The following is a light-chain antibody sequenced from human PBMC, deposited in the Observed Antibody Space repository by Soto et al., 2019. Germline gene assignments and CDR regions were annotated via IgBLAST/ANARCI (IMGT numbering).Light chain of an antibody. J-gene: IGKJ4*01. Sequence: EIVLTQSPATLSLSPGESATLSCMASQTVRNNLAWYQQRPGQAPRLLIYDASSRATGIPARFSGSGSGTDFTLTISRLQSEDFAVYYCQQYNNWPPLTFGGGTKVDIK. CDR1: QTVRNN. CDR3: QQYNNWPPLT. CDR2: DAS. V-gene: IGKV3D-15*01.